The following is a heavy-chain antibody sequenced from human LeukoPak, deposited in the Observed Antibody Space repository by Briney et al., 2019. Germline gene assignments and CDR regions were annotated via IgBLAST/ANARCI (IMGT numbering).Heavy chain of an antibody. Sequence: SVKVSCKASGGTFSSYAITWVRQAPGHGLEWMGGIIPILGTASYAQKFQGRVTITADESASMAYMELSSLRSEGTAVYYCARGSPEKSITDYWGQGTLVTVSS. CDR1: GGTFSSYA. CDR3: ARGSPEKSITDY. D-gene: IGHD3-10*01. CDR2: IIPILGTA. J-gene: IGHJ4*02. V-gene: IGHV1-69*13.